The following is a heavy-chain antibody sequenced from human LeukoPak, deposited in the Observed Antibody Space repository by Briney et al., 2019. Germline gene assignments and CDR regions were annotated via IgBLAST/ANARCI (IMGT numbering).Heavy chain of an antibody. V-gene: IGHV1-2*02. CDR2: INPNSGGT. J-gene: IGHJ6*02. CDR1: GYTFTGYY. CDR3: ARVGRHDYYYGMDV. Sequence: GASVKVSCKGSGYTFTGYYMHWVRQAPGQGLEWMGWINPNSGGTNYAQKFQGRVTMTRDTSISTAYMELSRLRSDDTAAYYCARVGRHDYYYGMDVWGQGTTVTVSS.